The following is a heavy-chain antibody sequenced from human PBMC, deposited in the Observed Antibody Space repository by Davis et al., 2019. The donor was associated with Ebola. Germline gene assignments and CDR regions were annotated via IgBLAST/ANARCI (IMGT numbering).Heavy chain of an antibody. CDR1: GGSISSSNW. D-gene: IGHD1-26*01. V-gene: IGHV4-4*02. CDR3: ARVASGPWDYYFDF. CDR2: IYQSGST. Sequence: GSLRLSCAVSGGSISSSNWWSWVRQPPGKGLEWIGEIYQSGSTNYNHSLRFRVTMSVDTSKNQFSLKVSSVTAADTAVYYCARVASGPWDYYFDFWGQGTLVTVSS. J-gene: IGHJ4*02.